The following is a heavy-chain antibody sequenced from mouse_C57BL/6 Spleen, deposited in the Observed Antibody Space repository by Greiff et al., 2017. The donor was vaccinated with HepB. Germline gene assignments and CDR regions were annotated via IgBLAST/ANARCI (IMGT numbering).Heavy chain of an antibody. Sequence: QVQLQQSGPELVKPGASVKISCKASGYAFSSSWMNWVKQRPGKGLEWIGRIYPGEGDTNYNGKFKGKATLTADKSSSTAYMQLSSLTSEDSAVYFCAREDYYGPYAMDYWGQGTSVTVSS. V-gene: IGHV1-82*01. J-gene: IGHJ4*01. CDR3: AREDYYGPYAMDY. D-gene: IGHD1-1*01. CDR1: GYAFSSSW. CDR2: IYPGEGDT.